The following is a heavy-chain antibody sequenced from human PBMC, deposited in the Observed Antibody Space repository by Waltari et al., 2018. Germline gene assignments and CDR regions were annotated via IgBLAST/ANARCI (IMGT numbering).Heavy chain of an antibody. CDR3: ARDGYSRHYFDY. V-gene: IGHV1-69*05. Sequence: QVQLVQSGAEVKKPGSSVKVSCKASGGTFSSYAISWVRQAPGQGVEWMGVIIPFFGTANSEQKFQGRVTIPTDESASTAYMGLSSLRSEDTAVYCCARDGYSRHYFDYWGQGTLVTVSS. D-gene: IGHD2-15*01. CDR1: GGTFSSYA. CDR2: IIPFFGTA. J-gene: IGHJ4*02.